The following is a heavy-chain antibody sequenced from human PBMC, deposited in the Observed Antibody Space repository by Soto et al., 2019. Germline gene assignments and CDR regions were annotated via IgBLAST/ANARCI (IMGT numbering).Heavy chain of an antibody. CDR1: GFTFNNAW. V-gene: IGHV3-15*06. CDR3: TRDDTFDY. J-gene: IGHJ4*02. Sequence: EVQLVESGGSLVEPGGSLRLSCAASGFTFNNAWMNWVRQXXXKGLEWVARIKSKTNGGTINYAAPVKGRFIISRDDSKNTLHLQMNXLKIEDTAMYFCTRDDTFDYWGQGTLVTVSS. CDR2: IKSKTNGGTI.